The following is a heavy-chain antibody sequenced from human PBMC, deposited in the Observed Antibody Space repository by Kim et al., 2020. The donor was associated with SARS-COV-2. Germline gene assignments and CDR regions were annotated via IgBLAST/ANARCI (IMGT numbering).Heavy chain of an antibody. J-gene: IGHJ4*02. V-gene: IGHV3-30*01. CDR3: ARGSGSYWGAFDY. Sequence: ADSGKGRFTISKDNSKNTLYLQMNRLRAEDTAVYYCARGSGSYWGAFDYWGQGTLVTVSS. D-gene: IGHD1-26*01.